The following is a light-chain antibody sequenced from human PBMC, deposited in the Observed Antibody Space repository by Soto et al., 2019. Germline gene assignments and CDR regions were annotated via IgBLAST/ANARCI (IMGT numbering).Light chain of an antibody. Sequence: EIVLTQSPGTLSLPPGELVTLSCRASQSLTSSCLAWYQQRPGQAPRLLIFGASSRATGIPDRFSGSGSGTDFTLTISRLEPEDFAVYYCQQYETSPPSYTFGQGTKLEIK. J-gene: IGKJ2*01. CDR1: QSLTSSC. CDR2: GAS. CDR3: QQYETSPPSYT. V-gene: IGKV3-20*01.